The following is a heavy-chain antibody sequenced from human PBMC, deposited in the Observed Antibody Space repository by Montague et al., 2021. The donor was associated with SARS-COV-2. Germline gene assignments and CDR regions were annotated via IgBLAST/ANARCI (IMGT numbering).Heavy chain of an antibody. CDR1: GGSISSSNYY. D-gene: IGHD6-19*01. CDR2: IYYGGST. CDR3: ARHKDVSGWYEDAFDV. J-gene: IGHJ3*01. V-gene: IGHV4-39*02. Sequence: SETLSLTCSVSGGSISSSNYYWGWIRQPPGKGLEWIGSIYYGGSTYYNPSLKSRFTIPVDPSKNHFSLNLTSVTAADMAVYYCARHKDVSGWYEDAFDVWGPGTTVIISS.